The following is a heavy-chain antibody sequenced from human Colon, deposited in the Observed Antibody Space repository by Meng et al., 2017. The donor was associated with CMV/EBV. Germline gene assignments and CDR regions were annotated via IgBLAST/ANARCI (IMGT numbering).Heavy chain of an antibody. V-gene: IGHV4-39*07. J-gene: IGHJ4*02. CDR2: IYYSGST. Sequence: SETLSLTCTVFGGSISSGGYYWGWIRQPPGKGPEWIGSIYYSGSTYYNPSLQSRVTISLDTSTNQFSLRLSSITAADPAVYYCASATRITTTGTRVFDYWGQGTLVTVSS. D-gene: IGHD1/OR15-1a*01. CDR1: GGSISSGGYY. CDR3: ASATRITTTGTRVFDY.